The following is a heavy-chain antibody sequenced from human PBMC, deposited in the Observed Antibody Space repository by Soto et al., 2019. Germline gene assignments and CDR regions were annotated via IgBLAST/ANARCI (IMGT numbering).Heavy chain of an antibody. J-gene: IGHJ4*02. CDR1: GDPMGSGGHY. D-gene: IGHD7-27*01. V-gene: IGHV4-31*03. CDR2: IYYSGAT. Sequence: QVQLQESGPGLVKPSQTLSLTCTVSGDPMGSGGHYYNWIRLLPGKGLEWIGYIYYSGATHYNPSLRGRVSISIDTSNNQFSLRLISVTAADTALYFCARDKDLEPTVWGYWGQGTQVTVSS. CDR3: ARDKDLEPTVWGY.